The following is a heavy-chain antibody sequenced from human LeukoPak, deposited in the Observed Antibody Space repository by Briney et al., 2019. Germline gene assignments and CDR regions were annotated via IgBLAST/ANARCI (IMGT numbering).Heavy chain of an antibody. Sequence: SETLSLTCAVSGGSISSSNWWSWVRQPPGKGLEWIGEIYHSGSTNYNPSLKSRVTISVDKSKNQFSLKLSSVTAADTAVYYCARRGVAVTPLFVYWGQGTLVTVSS. CDR3: ARRGVAVTPLFVY. CDR1: GGSISSSNW. CDR2: IYHSGST. V-gene: IGHV4-4*02. J-gene: IGHJ4*02. D-gene: IGHD6-19*01.